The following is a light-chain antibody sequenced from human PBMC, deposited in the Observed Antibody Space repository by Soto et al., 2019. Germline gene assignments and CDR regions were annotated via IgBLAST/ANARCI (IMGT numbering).Light chain of an antibody. V-gene: IGLV2-8*01. CDR1: SSDVGGYNY. J-gene: IGLJ2*01. Sequence: QSVLTQPPSASGSPGQSVTISCTGTSSDVGGYNYVSWYQQHPGKAPKLMIYEVSKRPSGVPDRFSGSKSGNTASLTVSGLQDEDEADYYCSSYACSNNSVVFGGGTKVTVL. CDR3: SSYACSNNSVV. CDR2: EVS.